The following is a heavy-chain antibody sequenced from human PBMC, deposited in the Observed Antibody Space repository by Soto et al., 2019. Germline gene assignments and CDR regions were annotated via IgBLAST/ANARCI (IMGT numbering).Heavy chain of an antibody. CDR3: ARIGTGYCSGGSCYFYYYYGMDV. CDR1: GGSISSSSYY. D-gene: IGHD2-15*01. CDR2: IYYSGST. J-gene: IGHJ6*02. Sequence: SETLSLTCTVSGGSISSSSYYWGWIRQPPGKGLEWIGSIYYSGSTYYNPSLKSRVTISVDTSKNQFSLKLSSVTAADTAVYYCARIGTGYCSGGSCYFYYYYGMDVWGQGTTVTVSS. V-gene: IGHV4-39*01.